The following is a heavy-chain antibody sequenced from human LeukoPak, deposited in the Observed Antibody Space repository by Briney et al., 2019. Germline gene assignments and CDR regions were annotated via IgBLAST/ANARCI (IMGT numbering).Heavy chain of an antibody. J-gene: IGHJ4*02. CDR3: AREYSSGWTSDY. D-gene: IGHD6-19*01. CDR1: GFTFSTYS. V-gene: IGHV3-21*01. Sequence: GGSLRLSCAASGFTFSTYSMTWVRQAPGKGLEWVSSISSSSTYIHYADSVKGRFTISRDNAKNTLSLQMNSLRAEDTAVYYCAREYSSGWTSDYWGQGTLVTVSS. CDR2: ISSSSTYI.